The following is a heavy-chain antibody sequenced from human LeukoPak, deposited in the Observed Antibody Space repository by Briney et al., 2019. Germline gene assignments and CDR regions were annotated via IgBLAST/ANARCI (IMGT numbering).Heavy chain of an antibody. J-gene: IGHJ6*02. CDR3: ARIQRAAAGTGKYYHYFYGMDV. CDR1: GVTLSNYA. Sequence: PGGSLRLSCVASGVTLSNYAMSWARQAPGKGLEWVSGISSSGSGGNTYYADSVKGRFTISRDNAKNSLYLQMNSLRAEDTAVYYCARIQRAAAGTGKYYHYFYGMDVWGQGTTVTVS. CDR2: ISSSGSGGNT. D-gene: IGHD6-13*01. V-gene: IGHV3-48*03.